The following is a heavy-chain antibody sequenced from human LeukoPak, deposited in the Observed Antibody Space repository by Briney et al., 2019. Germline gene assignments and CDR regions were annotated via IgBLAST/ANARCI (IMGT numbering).Heavy chain of an antibody. D-gene: IGHD1-14*01. CDR1: GGSVSSGGYY. Sequence: PSETLSLTCTVSGGSVSSGGYYRSWIRQHPGKGLEWIGYIYYSGSTYYNPSLKSRVTISVDTSKNQFSLKLSSVTAADTAVYYCARTGDRYYYYNGMDVWGQGTTVTASS. CDR3: ARTGDRYYYYNGMDV. J-gene: IGHJ6*02. CDR2: IYYSGST. V-gene: IGHV4-31*03.